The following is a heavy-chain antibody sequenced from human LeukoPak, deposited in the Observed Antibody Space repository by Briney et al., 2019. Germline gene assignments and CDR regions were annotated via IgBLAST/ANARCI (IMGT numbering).Heavy chain of an antibody. J-gene: IGHJ4*02. V-gene: IGHV1-2*02. CDR1: GYTFTDYY. Sequence: GASVKVSCKTSGYTFTDYYVHWVRQAPGQGLEWLAWINPDSGATNFAQRFQGRVTMTRDPSVNTVHMELNRLRSDDTAVYYCARDLCHGGSCFHFDSWGQGTLVTVSS. CDR3: ARDLCHGGSCFHFDS. D-gene: IGHD2-15*01. CDR2: INPDSGAT.